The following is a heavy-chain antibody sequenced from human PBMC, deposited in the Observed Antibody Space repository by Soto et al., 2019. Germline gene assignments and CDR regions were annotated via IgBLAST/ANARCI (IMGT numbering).Heavy chain of an antibody. V-gene: IGHV1-18*01. CDR1: GYTFTSYG. J-gene: IGHJ4*02. CDR2: ISAYNGNT. CDR3: ARDLLSYFDLSLPYDY. Sequence: ASVKVSCKASGYTFTSYGISWVRQAPGQGLEWMGWISAYNGNTNYAQKLQGRVTMTTDTSTSTAYMELRSLRSDDTAVYYCARDLLSYFDLSLPYDYWGQGTLVTVSS. D-gene: IGHD3-3*01.